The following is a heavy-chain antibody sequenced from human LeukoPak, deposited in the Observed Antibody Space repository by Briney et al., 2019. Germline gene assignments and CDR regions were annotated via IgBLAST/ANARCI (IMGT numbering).Heavy chain of an antibody. V-gene: IGHV3-48*03. CDR1: GFTFSSYE. J-gene: IGHJ4*02. CDR2: ITKSGSTI. Sequence: GGSLRLSCAASGFTFSSYEMNWVRQAPGKGLEWVSYITKSGSTIYYADSVKGRFTISRDNAKNSLYLQMNSLRVEDTAVYYCAKARGTVVPPFDYWGQGTLVTVSS. D-gene: IGHD3-22*01. CDR3: AKARGTVVPPFDY.